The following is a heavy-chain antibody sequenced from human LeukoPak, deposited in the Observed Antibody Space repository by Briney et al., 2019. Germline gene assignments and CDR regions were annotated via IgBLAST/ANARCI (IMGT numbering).Heavy chain of an antibody. V-gene: IGHV3-33*08. Sequence: GGSLRLSCAASGFAVTSNYMSWVRQAPGKGLEWVASIWYEGRTKYYIDSVKGRFTISRDNSRNTLNLQMNSLRAEDTAMYYCAREGIYLKSSLEYWGQGIPVTVSS. CDR3: AREGIYLKSSLEY. D-gene: IGHD5-12*01. CDR2: IWYEGRTK. J-gene: IGHJ4*02. CDR1: GFAVTSNY.